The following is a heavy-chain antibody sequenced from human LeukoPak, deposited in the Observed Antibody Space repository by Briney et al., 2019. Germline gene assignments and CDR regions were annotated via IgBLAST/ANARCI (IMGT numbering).Heavy chain of an antibody. D-gene: IGHD6-6*01. CDR2: ISGSGGTT. J-gene: IGHJ4*02. Sequence: GGSLRLSCAASGFTFSSYAVSWVRQAPGKGLEWVSTISGSGGTTYSADSVKGRFTISRDNSKNTLYLQMNSLRAEDTAVYYCAKATPDSSSFDYWGQGTLVTVSS. CDR1: GFTFSSYA. CDR3: AKATPDSSSFDY. V-gene: IGHV3-23*01.